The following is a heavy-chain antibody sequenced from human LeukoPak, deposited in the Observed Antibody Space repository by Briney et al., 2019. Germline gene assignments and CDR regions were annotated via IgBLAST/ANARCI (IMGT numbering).Heavy chain of an antibody. CDR2: IYYSGNT. CDR3: ARDRYTGWYSFDY. CDR1: GVSISSSNSY. J-gene: IGHJ4*02. D-gene: IGHD6-19*01. Sequence: PSETLSLTCTVSGVSISSSNSYWGWIRQPPGKGLEWIGSIYYSGNTYYNPSLKSQVSISIDTSKNQFSLKRTSVTAADTAMYYCARDRYTGWYSFDYWGQGTLITVSS. V-gene: IGHV4-39*02.